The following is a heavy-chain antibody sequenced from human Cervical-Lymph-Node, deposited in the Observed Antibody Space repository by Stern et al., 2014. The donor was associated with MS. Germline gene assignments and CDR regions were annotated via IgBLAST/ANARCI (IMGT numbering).Heavy chain of an antibody. V-gene: IGHV1-69*12. D-gene: IGHD6-13*01. CDR1: GGTFSKFP. CDR2: IFPVFGTP. Sequence: VQLVQSGAEVTKPGSSVKVPCKASGGTFSKFPSSWVRKAPGQGLEWMGGIFPVFGTPTYAQEFRGRVTITADVSTSTVYMELSSLRSDDTAVYYCALSSETSDRWYSLGYDLWGQGTLVTVSS. J-gene: IGHJ5*02. CDR3: ALSSETSDRWYSLGYDL.